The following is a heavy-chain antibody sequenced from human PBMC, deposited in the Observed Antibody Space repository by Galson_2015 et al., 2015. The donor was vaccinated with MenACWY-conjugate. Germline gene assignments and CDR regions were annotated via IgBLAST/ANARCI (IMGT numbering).Heavy chain of an antibody. CDR2: ISYDGSNK. V-gene: IGHV3-30*04. J-gene: IGHJ3*02. Sequence: SLRLSCAASGFTFSSYAMHWVRQAPGKGLEWVAVISYDGSNKYYADSVKGRFTISRDNSKNTLYLQMNSLRAEDTAVYYCASRAWLGGAFDIWGQGTMVTVSS. CDR3: ASRAWLGGAFDI. CDR1: GFTFSSYA. D-gene: IGHD6-19*01.